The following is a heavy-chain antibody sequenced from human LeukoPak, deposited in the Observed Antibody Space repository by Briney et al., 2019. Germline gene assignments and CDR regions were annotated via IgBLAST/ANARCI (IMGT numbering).Heavy chain of an antibody. Sequence: PSETLSLTCTVSGGSISSGSYYWSWIRQPAGKGLEWIGRIYTSGSTNYNPSLKSRVTISVDTSKNQFSLKLSSVTAADTAVYYCARGASDIVVVPAALYYYYYYMDVWGKGTTVTISS. J-gene: IGHJ6*03. D-gene: IGHD2-2*01. V-gene: IGHV4-61*02. CDR3: ARGASDIVVVPAALYYYYYYMDV. CDR2: IYTSGST. CDR1: GGSISSGSYY.